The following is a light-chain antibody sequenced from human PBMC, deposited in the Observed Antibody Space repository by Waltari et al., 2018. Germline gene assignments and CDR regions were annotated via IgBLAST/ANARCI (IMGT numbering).Light chain of an antibody. CDR2: WAS. J-gene: IGKJ3*01. CDR3: QQYYSTPFT. V-gene: IGKV4-1*01. CDR1: QRVLYSSNNKNY. Sequence: DIVMTQSPDSLAVSLGERATINCKSSQRVLYSSNNKNYLAWYQQKPGKPPKLLISWASTRESGVPDRFSGSGSGTDFTLTISSLQAEDVAVYYCQQYYSTPFTFGPGTKVDIK.